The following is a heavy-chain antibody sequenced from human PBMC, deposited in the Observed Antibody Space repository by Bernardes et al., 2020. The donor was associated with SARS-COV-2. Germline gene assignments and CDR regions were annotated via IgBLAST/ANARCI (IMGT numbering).Heavy chain of an antibody. V-gene: IGHV3-30*04. Sequence: VGSLSLSCAASGLTFNSNSFHWVRQSPVKGLEWVADITHDGNNKYYADSVRGRFTISRDSSTNTVYLQLNGLRGEDTALYSCASGSRVGVYAPFDCWGQGTVVTVSS. CDR3: ASGSRVGVYAPFDC. CDR1: GLTFNSNS. J-gene: IGHJ4*02. CDR2: ITHDGNNK. D-gene: IGHD2-8*01.